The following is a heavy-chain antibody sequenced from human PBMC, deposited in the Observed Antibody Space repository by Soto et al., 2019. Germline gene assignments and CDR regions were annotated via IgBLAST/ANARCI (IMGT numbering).Heavy chain of an antibody. V-gene: IGHV3-48*01. CDR3: ARAEQRLLSSFDI. D-gene: IGHD6-19*01. J-gene: IGHJ3*02. Sequence: GAALRLSSAASGFTFSSCNMNWVRQAPGKGLEWVSYISSSSSTIYYADSVKGRFTISRDNAKNSLYLQMNSLRAEDTAVYYCARAEQRLLSSFDIWGQGTMVTVSS. CDR1: GFTFSSCN. CDR2: ISSSSSTI.